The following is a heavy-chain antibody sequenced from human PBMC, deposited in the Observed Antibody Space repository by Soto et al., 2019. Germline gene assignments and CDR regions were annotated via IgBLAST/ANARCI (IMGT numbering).Heavy chain of an antibody. CDR2: ISYDGSNK. CDR3: AKGLGALVATTYGMDV. Sequence: QVPLVESGGGVVQPGRSLRLSCAASGFTFSSYGMHWFRQAPGKGLEWVAVISYDGSNKYYADSVKGRFTISRDNYKNTLYLQMNSLRAEDTAVYYCAKGLGALVATTYGMDVWGQGTTVTVSS. V-gene: IGHV3-30*18. D-gene: IGHD5-12*01. J-gene: IGHJ6*02. CDR1: GFTFSSYG.